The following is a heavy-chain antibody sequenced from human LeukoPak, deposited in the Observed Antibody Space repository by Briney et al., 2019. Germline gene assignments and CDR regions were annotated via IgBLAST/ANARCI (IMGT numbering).Heavy chain of an antibody. CDR1: GYTFTTYD. CDR2: MNPNSGNT. D-gene: IGHD3-22*01. J-gene: IGHJ4*02. Sequence: EASVKVSCKASGYTFTTYDINWVRQATGQGLEWMGWMNPNSGNTGYAQRFQGRVTMTRDTSISTAYMELNSLTSEDTAVYYCTRAPPGMTMMTDYWGQGTLVTVSS. CDR3: TRAPPGMTMMTDY. V-gene: IGHV1-8*01.